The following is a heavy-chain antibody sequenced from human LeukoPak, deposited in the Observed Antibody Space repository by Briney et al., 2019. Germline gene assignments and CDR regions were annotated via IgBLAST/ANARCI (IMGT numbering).Heavy chain of an antibody. CDR2: ISYDGSNK. CDR3: ARDPEIVVVAATPDYFDY. J-gene: IGHJ4*02. V-gene: IGHV3-30*04. D-gene: IGHD2-15*01. Sequence: SGGSLRLSCAASGFTFSSYAMHWVRQAPGKGLEWVAVISYDGSNKYYADSVKGRFTISRDNSKNTLYLQMNSLRAEDTAVYYCARDPEIVVVAATPDYFDYWGQGTLVTVSS. CDR1: GFTFSSYA.